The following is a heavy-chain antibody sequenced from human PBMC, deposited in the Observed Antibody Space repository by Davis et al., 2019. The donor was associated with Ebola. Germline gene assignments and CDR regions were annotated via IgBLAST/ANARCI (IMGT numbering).Heavy chain of an antibody. CDR3: AKRAAPPAYGAAGV. V-gene: IGHV3-23*01. CDR1: GFTFSSYS. D-gene: IGHD4-17*01. CDR2: ISGSGGST. J-gene: IGHJ4*02. Sequence: PGGSLRLPCAASGFTFSSYSMSWVRQAPRKGLDWVSAISGSGGSTYYADSVKGLFTISRDNSKNTLYLQINSLRAEDTPVYCCAKRAAPPAYGAAGVWGQGTLVTVSS.